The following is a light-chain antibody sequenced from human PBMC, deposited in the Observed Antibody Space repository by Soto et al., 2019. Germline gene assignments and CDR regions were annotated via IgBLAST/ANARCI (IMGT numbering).Light chain of an antibody. J-gene: IGLJ1*01. CDR3: SSYAGSSNV. V-gene: IGLV2-8*01. CDR1: SSDVGGYNY. CDR2: EVN. Sequence: QSALAQSASVSGSPGQSVAISCTGTSSDVGGYNYVSWYQQHPGKAPKLMIYEVNKRPSGVSDRFSGSKSGNTASLTVSGLQAEDEADYYCSSYAGSSNVFGTGTKVTVL.